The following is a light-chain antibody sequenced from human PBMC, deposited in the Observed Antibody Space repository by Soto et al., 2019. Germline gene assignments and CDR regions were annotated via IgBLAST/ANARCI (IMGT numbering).Light chain of an antibody. CDR3: QQYNNWLIT. V-gene: IGKV3-15*01. CDR2: GAS. J-gene: IGKJ5*01. Sequence: EIVLTQSPATLSLSPGERATLCCRASQSVSSNLAWYQQKPGRAPRLLIDGASTRATGIAARFSGSGSSTELNLTISSLQSEDFAVYYCQQYNNWLITFGQGTRLEIK. CDR1: QSVSSN.